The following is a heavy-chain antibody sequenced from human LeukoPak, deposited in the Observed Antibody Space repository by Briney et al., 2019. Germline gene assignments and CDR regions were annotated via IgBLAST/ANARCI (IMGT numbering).Heavy chain of an antibody. D-gene: IGHD2-2*01. Sequence: SETLSLTCTVSGGSVSSGFYYWSWIRQPAGKGLEWIGRVYNSGSTSYNPSLKSRVTISVDTSKNQISLKVRSVTAADTAVYYCARTTEDCSSTSCYQYWFDPWGQGTLVTVSS. CDR2: VYNSGST. J-gene: IGHJ5*02. V-gene: IGHV4-61*10. CDR1: GGSVSSGFYY. CDR3: ARTTEDCSSTSCYQYWFDP.